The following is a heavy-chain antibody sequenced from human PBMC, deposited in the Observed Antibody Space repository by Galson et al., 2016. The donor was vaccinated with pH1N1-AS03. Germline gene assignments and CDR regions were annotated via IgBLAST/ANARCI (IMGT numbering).Heavy chain of an antibody. J-gene: IGHJ3*02. D-gene: IGHD2-15*01. CDR3: ARLFMEGLCSGGSCHQTNAFDM. CDR1: GGSINNHY. Sequence: SETLSLTCTVSGGSINNHYLSWIRQPPGKGLEWIGYIDNTGSTTYNPSLQSRLTMSVDTSKNQFSLRLRSVTAADTAVYYCARLFMEGLCSGGSCHQTNAFDMWGQGTMVTVSS. V-gene: IGHV4-59*08. CDR2: IDNTGST.